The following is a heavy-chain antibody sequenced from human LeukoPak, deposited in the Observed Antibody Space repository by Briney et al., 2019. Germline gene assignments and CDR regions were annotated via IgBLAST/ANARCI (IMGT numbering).Heavy chain of an antibody. J-gene: IGHJ5*02. CDR3: ARDLYSSGYYGWFDP. CDR1: GGSISSYY. CDR2: IYYSGST. Sequence: SETLSLTCTVSGGSISSYYWSWIRQPPGKGLEWIGHIYYSGSTKYNPSLKSRVTISVDTSKNQFSLRLSSLTAADTAVYYCARDLYSSGYYGWFDPWGQGTLVTVSS. V-gene: IGHV4-59*01. D-gene: IGHD3-22*01.